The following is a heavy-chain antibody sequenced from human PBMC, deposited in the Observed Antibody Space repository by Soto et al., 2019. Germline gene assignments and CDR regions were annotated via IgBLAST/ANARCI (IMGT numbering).Heavy chain of an antibody. CDR3: ARRGAYTFSENFDF. V-gene: IGHV5-10-1*01. D-gene: IGHD1-26*01. Sequence: GESLKISCKGSGYNFGGYWISWVRQTPGKGLEWMGRIVPTDSSSNYNPSFEGHVTVSAEKSISTAYLEWSSLKTSDTAIYYCARRGAYTFSENFDFWGQGTLVTVSS. CDR2: IVPTDSSS. J-gene: IGHJ4*02. CDR1: GYNFGGYW.